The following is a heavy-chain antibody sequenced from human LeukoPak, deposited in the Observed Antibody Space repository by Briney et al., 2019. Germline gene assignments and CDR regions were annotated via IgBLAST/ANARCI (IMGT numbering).Heavy chain of an antibody. CDR3: ARDRRVYYDSSGYSWWSFDY. J-gene: IGHJ4*02. CDR1: GYTFTGYY. CDR2: INPNSGGT. V-gene: IGHV1-2*02. D-gene: IGHD3-22*01. Sequence: ASVKVSCKASGYTFTGYYMHWVRQAPGQGLEWMGWINPNSGGTNYTQKFQGRVTMTRDTSISTAYMELSRLRSDDTAVYYCARDRRVYYDSSGYSWWSFDYWGQGTLVTVSS.